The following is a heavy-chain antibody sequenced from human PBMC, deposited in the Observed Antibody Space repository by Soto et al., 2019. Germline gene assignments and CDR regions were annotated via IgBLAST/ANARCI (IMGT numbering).Heavy chain of an antibody. D-gene: IGHD3-9*01. J-gene: IGHJ6*02. V-gene: IGHV1-8*01. Sequence: ASVKVSCKASGYTFTSYDINWVRQATGQGLEWMGWMNPNSGNTGYAQKFQGRVTMTRNTSISTAYMELSSLRSEDTAVYYCARFAGRYDILTGYHYYGMDVWGQGTTVTVSS. CDR1: GYTFTSYD. CDR3: ARFAGRYDILTGYHYYGMDV. CDR2: MNPNSGNT.